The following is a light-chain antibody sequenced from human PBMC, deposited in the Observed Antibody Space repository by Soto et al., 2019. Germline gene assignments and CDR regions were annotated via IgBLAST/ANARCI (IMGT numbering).Light chain of an antibody. J-gene: IGKJ1*01. Sequence: ETVMTQSPATLSVSPGERATLSCRASQSVSNNLAWYQQKPGQAPRLLIYGASTRATGIPARFSGSGSGTEFTLTISSLQSADFAVYYCQQYNNWPRTFGQGTKVDI. CDR2: GAS. V-gene: IGKV3-15*01. CDR3: QQYNNWPRT. CDR1: QSVSNN.